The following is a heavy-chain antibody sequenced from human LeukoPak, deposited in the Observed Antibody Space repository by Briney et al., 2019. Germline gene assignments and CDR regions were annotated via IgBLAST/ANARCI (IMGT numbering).Heavy chain of an antibody. D-gene: IGHD2-2*01. CDR3: ASQSRTWWFYP. CDR2: ISYTGST. J-gene: IGHJ5*02. Sequence: PSETLSFNCTVSGGSISSYYWSWIRHPPGNGLQWLSYISYTGSTYNNPSLKSRLTISIDTSKNQFSLRLDSVTAADTAVYYCASQSRTWWFYPWGQGTLVTVSS. V-gene: IGHV4-59*06. CDR1: GGSISSYY.